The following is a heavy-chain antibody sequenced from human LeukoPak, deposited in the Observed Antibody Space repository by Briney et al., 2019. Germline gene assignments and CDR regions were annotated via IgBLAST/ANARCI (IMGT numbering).Heavy chain of an antibody. Sequence: GGSLRLSCAASGFTVSSNYMSWVRQAPGKGLEWVSVIYSVGSTYYAYSEKGRFTISRDNCKNTLYLQMNSLRAGDEDVYYCSRGPDDILNCYCTDYLDLYGQGPLVTVSS. CDR3: SRGPDDILNCYCTDYLDL. CDR1: GFTVSSNY. D-gene: IGHD3-9*01. CDR2: IYSVGST. V-gene: IGHV3-53*01. J-gene: IGHJ4*02.